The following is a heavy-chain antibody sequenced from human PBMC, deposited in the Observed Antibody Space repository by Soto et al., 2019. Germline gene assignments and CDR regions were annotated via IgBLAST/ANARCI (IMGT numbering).Heavy chain of an antibody. V-gene: IGHV3-30-3*01. CDR3: AEDRVSEHSSGWPQGH. J-gene: IGHJ4*02. CDR1: GFKFRSYA. Sequence: PGGSLRLSCEASGFKFRSYAMHWVRQAPGKGLEWVGFIAYDGSNKNYADSVAGRFTISRDNSKNTVYVDMTNVRAEDTAVYYCAEDRVSEHSSGWPQGHWGQGTLVTVSS. CDR2: IAYDGSNK. D-gene: IGHD6-19*01.